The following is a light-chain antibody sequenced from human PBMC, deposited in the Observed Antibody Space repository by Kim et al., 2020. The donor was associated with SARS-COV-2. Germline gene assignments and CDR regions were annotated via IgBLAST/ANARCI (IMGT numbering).Light chain of an antibody. CDR2: SAS. Sequence: DVQMTQSPSSLSASVGDTVTMTCRASQSISRYVNWYQQKPGKAPELVIYSASILQSGAPSRFSGSGSGTDFTLTISSLQPEDFATYNCQQSHSAPRTFGQGTKVDIK. CDR3: QQSHSAPRT. V-gene: IGKV1-39*01. CDR1: QSISRY. J-gene: IGKJ1*01.